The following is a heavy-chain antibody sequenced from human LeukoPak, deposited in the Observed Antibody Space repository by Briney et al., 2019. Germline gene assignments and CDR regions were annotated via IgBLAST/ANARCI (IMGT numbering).Heavy chain of an antibody. D-gene: IGHD2-21*02. CDR1: GFVFRNYF. J-gene: IGHJ4*02. CDR3: VREDTPATANY. Sequence: PGGSLRLSCAASGFVFRNYFMSWVRQAPGKGLEWVASIKNDGSEIYYVDSVRGRYTISRDNSKDTLFLQMHSLRPGDTAVYYCVREDTPATANYWGQGTLVTISS. CDR2: IKNDGSEI. V-gene: IGHV3-7*03.